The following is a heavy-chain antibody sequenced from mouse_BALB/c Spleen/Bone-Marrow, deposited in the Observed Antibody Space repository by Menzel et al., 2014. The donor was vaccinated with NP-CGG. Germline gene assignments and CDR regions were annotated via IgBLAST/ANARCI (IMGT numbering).Heavy chain of an antibody. CDR2: IYPGDGDT. Sequence: VQLQQSGADLVRPGSSVKISCKASGYAFSNYWMNWVKQRPGLGLEWIGQIYPGDGDTNYNGKFKGKATLTADKSSSTAYMQLSSLTSEDSAVYFCARCDGYSYYFDYWGQGTSLTVSS. CDR3: ARCDGYSYYFDY. V-gene: IGHV1-80*01. CDR1: GYAFSNYW. J-gene: IGHJ2*02. D-gene: IGHD2-3*01.